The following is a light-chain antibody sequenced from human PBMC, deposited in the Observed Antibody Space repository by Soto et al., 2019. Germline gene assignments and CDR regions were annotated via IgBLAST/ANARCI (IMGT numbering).Light chain of an antibody. CDR2: DVS. V-gene: IGLV2-14*03. CDR3: SSYTTSNTRQIV. CDR1: SSDVGGYNY. Sequence: QSVLTQPASVSGSPGQSITISCTGTSSDVGGYNYFSWYQHHPGKAPKLMIYDVSNRPSGVSNRFSGSKSGNTASLTISGLQPEDEADYYCSSYTTSNTRQIVFGTGTKATVL. J-gene: IGLJ1*01.